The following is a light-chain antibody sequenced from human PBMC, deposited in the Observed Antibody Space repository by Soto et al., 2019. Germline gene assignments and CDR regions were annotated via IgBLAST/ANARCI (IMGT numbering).Light chain of an antibody. CDR1: QSVGSH. CDR3: QQRSNWPLT. J-gene: IGKJ2*01. CDR2: GAS. Sequence: EIVMTQSPATLSVSPGERATLSCRASQSVGSHLAWFQQKPGQAPRLLIFGASTRATDIPVRFSGSGSGTEFTLTISGLQSEDIAVYYCQQRSNWPLTFGQGTKLEIK. V-gene: IGKV3-15*01.